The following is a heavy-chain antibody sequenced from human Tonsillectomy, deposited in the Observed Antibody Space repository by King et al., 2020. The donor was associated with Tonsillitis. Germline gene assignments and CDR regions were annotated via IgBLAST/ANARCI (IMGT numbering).Heavy chain of an antibody. CDR3: ARGGAXSVFHXXYGMDX. CDR2: ISYDGSNK. Sequence: QVQLVESGGGVVQPGRSLRLSCAASGFIFITYAMHWVRQAPGKGLEWVAVISYDGSNKYYADSVKGRFTISRDNSKNTVYLQMNSLRAEDTAVYYCARGGAXSVFHXXYGMDXWGXGTTFTVS. D-gene: IGHD3-3*01. J-gene: IGHJ6*02. V-gene: IGHV3-30*04. CDR1: GFIFITYA.